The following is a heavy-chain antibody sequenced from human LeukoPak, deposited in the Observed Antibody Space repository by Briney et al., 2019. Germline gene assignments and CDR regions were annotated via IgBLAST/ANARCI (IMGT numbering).Heavy chain of an antibody. CDR3: ATRREALRHLDWFDAFDI. D-gene: IGHD3-9*01. CDR2: ISSSSTHI. CDR1: GFTFSSYS. J-gene: IGHJ3*02. V-gene: IGHV3-21*01. Sequence: GGSLRLSCAASGFTFSSYSMNWVRQAPGKGLEWVSSISSSSTHIYYADSVKGRFTISRDNAKNSLFLQMNSLRAEDTAVYYCATRREALRHLDWFDAFDIWGQGTMVTVSS.